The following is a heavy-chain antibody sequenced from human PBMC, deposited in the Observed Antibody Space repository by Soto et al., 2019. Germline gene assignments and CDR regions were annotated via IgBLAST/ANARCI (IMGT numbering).Heavy chain of an antibody. V-gene: IGHV1-58*01. J-gene: IGHJ4*02. CDR1: GFTFTSSA. Sequence: SVKVSCKASGFTFTSSAVQWVRQARGQRLEWIGWIVVGSGNTNYAQKFQERVTITRDMSTSTAYMELSSLRSEDTAVYYCAADQVCYGGDCYGSYWGQGTLVTVSS. D-gene: IGHD2-21*02. CDR3: AADQVCYGGDCYGSY. CDR2: IVVGSGNT.